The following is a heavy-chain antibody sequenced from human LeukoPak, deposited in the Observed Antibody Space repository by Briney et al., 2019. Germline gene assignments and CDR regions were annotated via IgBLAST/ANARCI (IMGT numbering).Heavy chain of an antibody. CDR1: GYTFTGYY. V-gene: IGHV1-2*02. CDR3: AREAEGRFDY. Sequence: ASVKVSCKASGYTFTGYYMHWVRQAPRQGLEWMGWINPNSGGTNFAQQFQGRVTLTRDTSISTAYMDLNRLRSDDTAVYYCAREAEGRFDYWGQGTLVTVSS. CDR2: INPNSGGT. J-gene: IGHJ4*02.